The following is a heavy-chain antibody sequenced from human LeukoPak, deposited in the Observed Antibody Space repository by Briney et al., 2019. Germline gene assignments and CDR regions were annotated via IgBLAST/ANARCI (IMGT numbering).Heavy chain of an antibody. J-gene: IGHJ5*02. CDR2: ISAYNGNT. D-gene: IGHD3-3*01. V-gene: IGHV1-18*01. Sequence: GASVKVSCKASGYTFTSYGISWVRQAPGQELEWMGWISAYNGNTNYAQKLQGRVTMTTDTSTSTAYMELRSLRSDDTAVYYCARVAYYDFLAVVNWFDPWGQGTLVTVSS. CDR1: GYTFTSYG. CDR3: ARVAYYDFLAVVNWFDP.